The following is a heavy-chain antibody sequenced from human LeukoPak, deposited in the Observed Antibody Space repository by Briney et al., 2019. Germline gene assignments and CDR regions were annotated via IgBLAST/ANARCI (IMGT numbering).Heavy chain of an antibody. Sequence: GGSLRLSCAASGFTFSSYAMSWVRQAPGKGLEWVSAISGSGGSTYYADPVKGRFTISRDNSKNTLYLQMNSLRAEDTAVYYCAKDIVDTAMAQVGYYFDYWGQGTLVTVSS. D-gene: IGHD5-18*01. CDR2: ISGSGGST. V-gene: IGHV3-23*01. CDR1: GFTFSSYA. J-gene: IGHJ4*02. CDR3: AKDIVDTAMAQVGYYFDY.